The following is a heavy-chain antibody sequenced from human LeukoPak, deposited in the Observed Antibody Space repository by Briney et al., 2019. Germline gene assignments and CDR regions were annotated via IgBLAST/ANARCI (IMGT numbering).Heavy chain of an antibody. CDR2: IYYSGST. CDR1: RGFLSSYY. Sequence: SETLSLTCTVSRGFLSSYYWSWIRQPPGKGLEWIGYIYYSGSTNYNPSLKSRVTISVDTSKNQFSLKLSSVTAADTAVYYCARDSRTTIFGVVAWWFDPWGQGTLVTVSS. CDR3: ARDSRTTIFGVVAWWFDP. D-gene: IGHD3-3*01. V-gene: IGHV4-59*01. J-gene: IGHJ5*02.